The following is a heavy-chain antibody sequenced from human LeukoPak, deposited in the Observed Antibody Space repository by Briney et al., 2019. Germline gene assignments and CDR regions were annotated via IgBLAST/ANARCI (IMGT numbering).Heavy chain of an antibody. V-gene: IGHV4-4*02. J-gene: IGHJ4*02. D-gene: IGHD6-13*01. Sequence: SGTLSLTCAVSGGSISSSNWWSWVRQPPGKGLEWIGEIYHSGSTNYNPSLKSRVTISVDKSNNQFSLRLSSVTAADTAVYYCAKYTSNWYYFDCWGQGTLVTVSS. CDR1: GGSISSSNW. CDR3: AKYTSNWYYFDC. CDR2: IYHSGST.